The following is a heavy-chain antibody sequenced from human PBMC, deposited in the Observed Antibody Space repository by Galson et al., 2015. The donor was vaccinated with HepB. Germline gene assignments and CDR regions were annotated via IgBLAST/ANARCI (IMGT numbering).Heavy chain of an antibody. CDR2: ISYDGSNK. J-gene: IGHJ6*02. V-gene: IGHV3-30*18. CDR3: AKDWGPSYDILTGYSPGYYYYGMDA. Sequence: SLRLSCAASGFTFSSYGMHWVRQAPGKGLEWVAVISYDGSNKYYADSVKGRSTISRDNSKNTLYLQMNSLRAEDTAVYYCAKDWGPSYDILTGYSPGYYYYGMDAWGQGTTVTVSS. CDR1: GFTFSSYG. D-gene: IGHD3-9*01.